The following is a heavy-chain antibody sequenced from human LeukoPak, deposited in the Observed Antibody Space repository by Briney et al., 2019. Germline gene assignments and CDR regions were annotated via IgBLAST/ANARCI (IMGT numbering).Heavy chain of an antibody. CDR1: GFTFSDYY. D-gene: IGHD3-16*01. Sequence: GGSLRLSCAASGFTFSDYYMSWIRQAPGKGLEWVSYISSSGSTIYYADSVRGRFTISRDNAKNSLHLQMNSLRAEDTAVYYCARVKWGSLRFDYYYYMDVWGKGTTVTVSS. CDR2: ISSSGSTI. CDR3: ARVKWGSLRFDYYYYMDV. J-gene: IGHJ6*03. V-gene: IGHV3-11*04.